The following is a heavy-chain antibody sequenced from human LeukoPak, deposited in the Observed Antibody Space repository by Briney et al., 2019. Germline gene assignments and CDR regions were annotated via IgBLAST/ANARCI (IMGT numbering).Heavy chain of an antibody. D-gene: IGHD1-20*01. V-gene: IGHV3-23*01. CDR2: ISGSGRST. Sequence: GGSLGLSCAASGFTFSSYAMSWVRQAPGKGLEWASGISGSGRSTNYADSVKGRFTISRDNSKNTLYLQMNSLRADDTAIYYCARSPYNWNYGDYWGQGTLVTVSS. CDR1: GFTFSSYA. J-gene: IGHJ4*02. CDR3: ARSPYNWNYGDY.